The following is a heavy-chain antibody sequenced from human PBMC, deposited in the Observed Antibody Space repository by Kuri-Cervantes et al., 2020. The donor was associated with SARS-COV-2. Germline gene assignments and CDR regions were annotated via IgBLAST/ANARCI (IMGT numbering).Heavy chain of an antibody. J-gene: IGHJ3*02. V-gene: IGHV3-7*01. D-gene: IGHD1-20*01. CDR1: GFTFSSYW. Sequence: GGSLRLSCAASGFTFSSYWMSWVRQAPGKGLEWVANIKQDGSNKYYADSVKGRFTISRDNSKNTLYLQMNSLRAEDTAVYYCAIGITGLYSALSMCGQGTRVTVSS. CDR3: AIGITGLYSALSM. CDR2: IKQDGSNK.